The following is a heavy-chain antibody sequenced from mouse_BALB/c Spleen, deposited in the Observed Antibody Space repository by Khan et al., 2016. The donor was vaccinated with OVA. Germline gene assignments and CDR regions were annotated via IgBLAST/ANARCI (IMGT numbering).Heavy chain of an antibody. CDR2: IWAGGST. CDR3: ARNREPDYFDY. Sequence: QVQLKESGPGLVAPSQSLSITCTVSGFSLTSHGVHWVRQPPGKGLEWLGVIWAGGSTNYNSALMSSLSISKDSSKSQVFLKMNSLQTDDTAMYYCARNREPDYFDYWGQGTTLTVSS. J-gene: IGHJ2*01. CDR1: GFSLTSHG. V-gene: IGHV2-9*02.